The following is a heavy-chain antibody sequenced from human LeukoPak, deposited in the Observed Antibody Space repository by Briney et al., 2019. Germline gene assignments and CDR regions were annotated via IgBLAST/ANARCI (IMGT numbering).Heavy chain of an antibody. CDR1: GFTFSSYS. Sequence: GGSLRLSWAASGFTFSSYSMNWVRQARGKGLEWVSSISSSSSYLYYADSVRGRFTISRDNAKNSLYLQMNSLRAEDTAVYYCARDLVRSVIWGQGTLVTVSS. CDR3: ARDLVRSVI. J-gene: IGHJ4*02. V-gene: IGHV3-21*01. D-gene: IGHD3-10*02. CDR2: ISSSSSYL.